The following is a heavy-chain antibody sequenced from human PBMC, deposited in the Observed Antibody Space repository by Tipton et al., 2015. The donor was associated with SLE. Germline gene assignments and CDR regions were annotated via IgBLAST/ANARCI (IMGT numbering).Heavy chain of an antibody. D-gene: IGHD3-16*01. V-gene: IGHV4-39*07. J-gene: IGHJ4*02. Sequence: TLSLTCTVSGGAISSSSFYLAWIRQTPGRGLEWIGSEWLDMYSSVSTSYSPSLKSRVTISLDTSKTQFSLKLSSVTAADTAVYYCARDQSPHMGDFDAWGQGTPVTVSS. CDR3: ARDQSPHMGDFDA. CDR1: GGAISSSSFY. CDR2: EWLDMYSSVST.